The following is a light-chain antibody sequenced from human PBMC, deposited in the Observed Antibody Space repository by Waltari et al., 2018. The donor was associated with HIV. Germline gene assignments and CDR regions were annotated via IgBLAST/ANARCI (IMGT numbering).Light chain of an antibody. Sequence: DIQMTQSASSLSASVGDRVTITCRASQSISRYLSRFQQKPGKAPKLLIYAASSLQSGVPSRFSGSGSGTDFTLTISSLQPEDFAIYYCQQSYSIPFTFGRGTKVDIK. CDR3: QQSYSIPFT. CDR2: AAS. V-gene: IGKV1-39*01. CDR1: QSISRY. J-gene: IGKJ3*01.